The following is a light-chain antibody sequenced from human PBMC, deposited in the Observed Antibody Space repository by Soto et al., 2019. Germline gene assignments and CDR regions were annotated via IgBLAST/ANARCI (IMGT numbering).Light chain of an antibody. J-gene: IGLJ3*02. CDR3: ATWDDSLNSWV. Sequence: QSVLTQPPSASGTPGQRVTLSCSGSTTNIGRNSVNWYHQLPGTAPKLVIYTNNQRPSGVPDRFSGSKSGTSASLAISGLQSEDEADYYCATWDDSLNSWVFGGGTKLTVL. V-gene: IGLV1-44*01. CDR2: TNN. CDR1: TTNIGRNS.